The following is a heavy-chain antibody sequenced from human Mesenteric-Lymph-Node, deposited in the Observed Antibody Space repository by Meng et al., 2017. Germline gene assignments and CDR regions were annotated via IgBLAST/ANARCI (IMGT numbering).Heavy chain of an antibody. V-gene: IGHV7-4-1*02. D-gene: IGHD3-10*01. J-gene: IGHJ4*02. Sequence: QVQLFQSESELKKPGASVKVSCKASGYTFTTYAMNGVRQAPGQGLEWVGWINTNTGNPTYAQDFTGRFVFSLDTSVSTAYLQISSLKAEDTAVYYCARVIYGSGSYYSDYWGQGTLVTVSS. CDR1: GYTFTTYA. CDR3: ARVIYGSGSYYSDY. CDR2: INTNTGNP.